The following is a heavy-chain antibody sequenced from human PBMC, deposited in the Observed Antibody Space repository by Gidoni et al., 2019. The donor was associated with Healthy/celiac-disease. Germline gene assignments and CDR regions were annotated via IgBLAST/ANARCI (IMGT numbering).Heavy chain of an antibody. Sequence: VQLVQSGAELKKPAASVKVSCKASGYTFTGYYMHWVRQAPGQGLEWMGWINPNSGGTKYAQNFQGRVTMTRDTSISTAYMELSRLRSDDTAVYYCARGDYGDYLEYFDYWGQGTLVTVSS. D-gene: IGHD4-17*01. V-gene: IGHV1-2*02. J-gene: IGHJ4*02. CDR3: ARGDYGDYLEYFDY. CDR2: INPNSGGT. CDR1: GYTFTGYY.